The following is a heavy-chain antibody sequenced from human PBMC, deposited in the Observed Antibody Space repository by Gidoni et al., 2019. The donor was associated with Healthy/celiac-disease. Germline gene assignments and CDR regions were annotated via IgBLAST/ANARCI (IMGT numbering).Heavy chain of an antibody. CDR1: GFTFSSYG. D-gene: IGHD5-12*01. CDR3: AKSGYDYLYYFDY. V-gene: IGHV3-30*18. CDR2: ISYDGSNK. J-gene: IGHJ4*02. Sequence: QVQLVESGGGVVQPGRSLRLSCAASGFTFSSYGMHWVRQAPGKGLEWVAVISYDGSNKYYADSVKGRFTISRDNSKNTLYLQMNSLRAEDTAVYYCAKSGYDYLYYFDYWGQGTLVTVSS.